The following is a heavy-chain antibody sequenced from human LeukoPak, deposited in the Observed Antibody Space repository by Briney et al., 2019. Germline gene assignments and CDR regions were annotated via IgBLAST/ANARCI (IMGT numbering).Heavy chain of an antibody. Sequence: GGSLRLSCAASGFTFSSYAMHWVRQAPGKGLEWVANIMQDGSEKYYVDSVKGRFTISRDNAKNSLYLQMNSLSAEDTAVYYCTRGYSSTWYPGPWGQGTLVTVSS. D-gene: IGHD6-13*01. J-gene: IGHJ5*02. CDR1: GFTFSSYA. V-gene: IGHV3-7*04. CDR2: IMQDGSEK. CDR3: TRGYSSTWYPGP.